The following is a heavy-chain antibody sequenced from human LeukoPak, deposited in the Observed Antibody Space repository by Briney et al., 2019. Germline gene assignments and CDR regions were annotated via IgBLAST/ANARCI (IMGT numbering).Heavy chain of an antibody. CDR2: ISSRSSNL. Sequence: KPGGSLRLSCVASGFTFSSYSMNWVRQAPGKGLEWVSSISSRSSNLYYADSVKGRFTISRDNAKNSLYLQMNSLRAEDTALYYCARDGGVDGYNSYFDYWGQGTLVNVSS. CDR1: GFTFSSYS. V-gene: IGHV3-21*01. J-gene: IGHJ4*02. D-gene: IGHD5-24*01. CDR3: ARDGGVDGYNSYFDY.